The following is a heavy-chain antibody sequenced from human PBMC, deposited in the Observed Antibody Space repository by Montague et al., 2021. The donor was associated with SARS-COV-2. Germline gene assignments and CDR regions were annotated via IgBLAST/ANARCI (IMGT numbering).Heavy chain of an antibody. CDR3: ARVPFSSSWYYLDY. D-gene: IGHD6-13*01. J-gene: IGHJ4*02. CDR1: GGSFSGFY. V-gene: IGHV4-34*10. Sequence: SETLSLTCAVYGGSFSGFYWSWIRQSPGKGLEWIGEINHSGSTNYNPSLKNRVTMSVDTSKKEFSLHLRSVTAAETGVYYCARVPFSSSWYYLDYWGQGTLVTVSS. CDR2: INHSGST.